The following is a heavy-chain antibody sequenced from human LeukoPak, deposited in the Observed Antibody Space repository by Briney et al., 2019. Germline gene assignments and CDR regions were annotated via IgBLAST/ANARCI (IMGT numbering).Heavy chain of an antibody. V-gene: IGHV1-2*02. CDR1: GYTFTGDQ. J-gene: IGHJ5*02. D-gene: IGHD2/OR15-2a*01. CDR2: IKPSSGDT. Sequence: ASVKVSCKASGYTFTGDQIYWLRQAPGQGLEWVGWIKPSSGDTLYEQKFQGRVTMTRDMSISSAYMGLSSLRSDDTAVYYCARKSAGFLTAWGQGTLVTVSS. CDR3: ARKSAGFLTA.